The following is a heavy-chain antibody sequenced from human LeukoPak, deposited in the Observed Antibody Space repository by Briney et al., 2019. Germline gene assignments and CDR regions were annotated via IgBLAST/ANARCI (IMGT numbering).Heavy chain of an antibody. CDR3: ANHDPRLVHYYYYGMDV. CDR1: GFTVSSNY. V-gene: IGHV3-23*01. CDR2: ISGSGGST. Sequence: GGSLRLSCAASGFTVSSNYVSWVRQAPGKGLEWVSAISGSGGSTYYADSVKGRFTISRDNSKNTLYLQMNSLRAEDTAVYYCANHDPRLVHYYYYGMDVWGQGTTVTVSS. J-gene: IGHJ6*02. D-gene: IGHD6-19*01.